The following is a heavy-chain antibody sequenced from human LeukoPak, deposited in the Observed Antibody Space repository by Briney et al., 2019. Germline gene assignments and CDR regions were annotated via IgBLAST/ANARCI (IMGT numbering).Heavy chain of an antibody. J-gene: IGHJ6*03. D-gene: IGHD6-13*01. CDR3: ARVSLKQQLRRYYYYYYYMDV. Sequence: SETLSLTCAVYGGSFSGYYWSWIRQPPGKGLEWIGEINHSGSTNYNPSLKSRVTISVDTSKNQFSLKLSSVTAADTAVYYCARVSLKQQLRRYYYYYYYMDVWGKGTTVTISS. CDR1: GGSFSGYY. CDR2: INHSGST. V-gene: IGHV4-34*01.